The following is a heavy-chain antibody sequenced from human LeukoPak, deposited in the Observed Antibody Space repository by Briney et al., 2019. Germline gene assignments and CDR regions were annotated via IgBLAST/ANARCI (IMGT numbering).Heavy chain of an antibody. J-gene: IGHJ6*03. Sequence: SETLSLICTVSGGSISSYYWSWIRQPPGKGLEWIGYIYYSGSTNYNPSLKSRVTISVDTSKNQFSLKLSSVTAADTAVYYCARVPYDFWSGYSPYYYYYMDVWGKGTTVTVSS. CDR2: IYYSGST. D-gene: IGHD3-3*01. V-gene: IGHV4-59*01. CDR1: GGSISSYY. CDR3: ARVPYDFWSGYSPYYYYYMDV.